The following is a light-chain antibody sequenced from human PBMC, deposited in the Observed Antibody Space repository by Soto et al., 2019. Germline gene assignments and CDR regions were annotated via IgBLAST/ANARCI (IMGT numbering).Light chain of an antibody. CDR3: SSYTSSSTPYV. V-gene: IGLV2-14*01. Sequence: QSALTQPASVSGSPGQSITISCTGTSSDVGGYNYVSWYQQHPGKAPKLMIYDVSNRPSGVSNRFSGSKSGNTASLTISGLQAEDEAAYYCSSYTSSSTPYVSGTGTKLTVL. J-gene: IGLJ1*01. CDR2: DVS. CDR1: SSDVGGYNY.